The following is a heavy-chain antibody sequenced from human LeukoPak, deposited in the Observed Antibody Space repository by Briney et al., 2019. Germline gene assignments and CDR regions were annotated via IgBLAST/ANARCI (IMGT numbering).Heavy chain of an antibody. CDR1: GYTFINYD. CDR3: ATGILVSLGSSSLDY. Sequence: GASVKVSCKTSGYTFINYDINWVRQATGQGLEWMGWINPKSGRTGYAQKFQGRVTITRNTSISTAYMELSSLRSEDTAVYYCATGILVSLGSSSLDYWGQGTLVTVSS. J-gene: IGHJ4*02. D-gene: IGHD6-13*01. CDR2: INPKSGRT. V-gene: IGHV1-8*03.